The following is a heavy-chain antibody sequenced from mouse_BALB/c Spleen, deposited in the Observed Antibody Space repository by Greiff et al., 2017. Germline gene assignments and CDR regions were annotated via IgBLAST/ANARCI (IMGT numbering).Heavy chain of an antibody. D-gene: IGHD1-1*01. Sequence: EVQLQQSGAELVRSGASVKLSCTASGFNIKDYYMHWVKQRPEQGLEWIGWIDPENGDTEYAPKFQGKATMTADTSSNTAYLQLSSLTSEDTAVYYCNAGTTVVAEGFAYWGQGTLVTVSA. CDR3: NAGTTVVAEGFAY. V-gene: IGHV14-4*02. CDR2: IDPENGDT. CDR1: GFNIKDYY. J-gene: IGHJ3*01.